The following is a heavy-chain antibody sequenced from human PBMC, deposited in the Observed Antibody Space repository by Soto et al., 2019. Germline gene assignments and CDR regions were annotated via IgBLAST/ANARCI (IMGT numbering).Heavy chain of an antibody. CDR1: GFTFSTYA. D-gene: IGHD1-26*01. Sequence: GGSLRLSCAASGFTFSTYAMNWVRQAPGKGLEWVSAISGGGGSTYYADSVKGRVTISRDNSKNTLYLQMNSLRAEDTAVYYCAKVSLGALTFTDYYYYGLDVWSQGTTVTVSS. J-gene: IGHJ6*02. CDR3: AKVSLGALTFTDYYYYGLDV. CDR2: ISGGGGST. V-gene: IGHV3-23*01.